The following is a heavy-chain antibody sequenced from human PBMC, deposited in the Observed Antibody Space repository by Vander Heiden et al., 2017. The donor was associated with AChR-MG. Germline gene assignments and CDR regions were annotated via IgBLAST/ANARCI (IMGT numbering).Heavy chain of an antibody. V-gene: IGHV3-9*01. CDR3: AKDNLRLGELSAPDY. CDR1: RFTLDDYA. J-gene: IGHJ4*02. Sequence: EVQLVESGGDLVQHGRSRRHACAASRFTLDDYAMHWVRQHPGKGLEWVSGISSNSGSIGYADSVKGRFTISRDNAKNSLYLQMNSLRAEDTALYYCAKDNLRLGELSAPDYWGQGTLVTVSS. D-gene: IGHD3-16*02. CDR2: ISSNSGSI.